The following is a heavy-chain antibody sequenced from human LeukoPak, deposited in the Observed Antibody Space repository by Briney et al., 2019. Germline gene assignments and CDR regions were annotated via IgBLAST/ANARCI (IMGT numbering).Heavy chain of an antibody. D-gene: IGHD6-19*01. V-gene: IGHV4-39*01. Sequence: PSETLSLTCTVSGGSISSSSYYWGWIRQPPGKGLEWIGSIYYSGSTYYNPSLKSRVTISVDTSKNQFSLKPSSVTAADTAVYYCARQRYSSGWYPYFDYWGQGTLVTVSS. J-gene: IGHJ4*02. CDR3: ARQRYSSGWYPYFDY. CDR1: GGSISSSSYY. CDR2: IYYSGST.